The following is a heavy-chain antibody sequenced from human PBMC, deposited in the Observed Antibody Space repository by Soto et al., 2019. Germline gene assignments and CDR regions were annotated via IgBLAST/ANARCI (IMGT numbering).Heavy chain of an antibody. CDR1: GGSFSGYY. J-gene: IGHJ5*02. V-gene: IGHV4-34*01. Sequence: QVQLQQWGAGLLKPSETLSLTCAVYGGSFSGYYWSWIRQPPGKGLGWIGEINHSGSTNYNPSLKSRVTISVDTSKNQFSLKLSSVTAADTAVYYCARDRATMVRGVIPRWFDPWGQGTLVTVSS. CDR3: ARDRATMVRGVIPRWFDP. D-gene: IGHD3-10*01. CDR2: INHSGST.